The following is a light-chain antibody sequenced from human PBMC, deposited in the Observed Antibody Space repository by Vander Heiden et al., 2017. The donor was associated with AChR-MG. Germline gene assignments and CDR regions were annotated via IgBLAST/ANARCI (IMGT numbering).Light chain of an antibody. CDR1: QSISSY. CDR2: AAS. Sequence: DIQMTQSPSSLSASVGDRVTITCRASQSISSYLNWYQQKPGRAPKVLIYAASTLQSGVPSRCSGSGSGTDFTLTISSLQPEDFATYYCQQSYSTPRTFGQGTKLEIK. V-gene: IGKV1-39*01. CDR3: QQSYSTPRT. J-gene: IGKJ2*01.